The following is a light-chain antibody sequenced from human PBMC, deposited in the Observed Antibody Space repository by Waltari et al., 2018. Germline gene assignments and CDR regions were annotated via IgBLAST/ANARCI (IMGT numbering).Light chain of an antibody. CDR1: SGSVSDPNF. J-gene: IGLJ2*01. V-gene: IGLV8-61*01. CDR3: ALYVHSGLWI. Sequence: QTVVTQEPSFSVSPGGTVTLTCGLNSGSVSDPNFPSLYQQTPGQPPRALMSYIDSRTSGVPNRFSGSIIGDKAALTITGAQADDESDYYCALYVHSGLWIFGGGTRLTVL. CDR2: YID.